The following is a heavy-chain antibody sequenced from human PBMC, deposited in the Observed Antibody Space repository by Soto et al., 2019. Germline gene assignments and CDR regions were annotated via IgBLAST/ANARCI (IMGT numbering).Heavy chain of an antibody. Sequence: EASVKVSCEASGYTFTSYYMHWVRQAPGEGLEGMGIINPSGGSTSYAQKFQGRVTMTRDTSTSTVYMELSSLRSEDTAVYYCARDGITMVRGFPPINWFVPWGQGTTVTVSS. J-gene: IGHJ5*01. V-gene: IGHV1-46*01. CDR1: GYTFTSYY. CDR2: INPSGGST. CDR3: ARDGITMVRGFPPINWFVP. D-gene: IGHD3-10*01.